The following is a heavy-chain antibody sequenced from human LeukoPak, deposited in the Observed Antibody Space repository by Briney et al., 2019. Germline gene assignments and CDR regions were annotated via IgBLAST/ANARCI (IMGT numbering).Heavy chain of an antibody. CDR2: IYYSGST. CDR3: ANLRGDTYSSGDYYYYGMDV. Sequence: SETLSLTCTVSGGSISSYYWSWIRQPPGKGLEWIGYIYYSGSTNYNPSLKSRVTISVDTSKNQFSLKLSSVTAADTAVYYCANLRGDTYSSGDYYYYGMDVWGQGTTVTVSS. CDR1: GGSISSYY. D-gene: IGHD6-19*01. J-gene: IGHJ6*02. V-gene: IGHV4-59*01.